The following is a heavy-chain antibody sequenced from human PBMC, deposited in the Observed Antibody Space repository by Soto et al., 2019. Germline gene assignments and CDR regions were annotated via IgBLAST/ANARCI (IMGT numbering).Heavy chain of an antibody. CDR2: IKTDGTAT. D-gene: IGHD2-2*01. CDR1: GFTFSSYW. Sequence: GGSLRLSCAASGFTFSSYWMHWVRQDPGKGLVWVSSIKTDGTATQYADSVKDRFTISRDNSKNTPYLQMNSLRAEDTAVYYCARGEPDNVLVPASVPIFQHWGQGTPVTSPQ. CDR3: ARGEPDNVLVPASVPIFQH. J-gene: IGHJ1*01. V-gene: IGHV3-74*03.